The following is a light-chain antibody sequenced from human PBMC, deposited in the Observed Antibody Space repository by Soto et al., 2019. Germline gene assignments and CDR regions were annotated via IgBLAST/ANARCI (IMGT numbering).Light chain of an antibody. CDR3: SSYAGSNSVV. CDR1: SSDIGGFDL. V-gene: IGLV2-23*02. Sequence: QSALTQPDSLSGSPGQSITISCTGSSSDIGGFDLVSWYQQHPGKAPKLLLYEVNKRPSGVSNRFSGSKSGNTASLTISGLQAEDEADYYCSSYAGSNSVVFGGGTQLTVL. J-gene: IGLJ2*01. CDR2: EVN.